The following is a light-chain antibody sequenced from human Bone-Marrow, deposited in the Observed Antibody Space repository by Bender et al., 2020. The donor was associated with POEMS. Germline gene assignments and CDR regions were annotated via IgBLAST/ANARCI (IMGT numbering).Light chain of an antibody. J-gene: IGLJ3*02. CDR1: SSDIGTYDR. CDR2: DGQ. CDR3: LSYTGPYIGV. Sequence: QSALTQPRSVSGSPGQSVSVSCTGTSSDIGTYDRVSWYQQHPGRAPKLIIYDGQRPPPGGPDPFACPKAGHPAPPAIPGPPADDEADFSRLSYTGPYIGVFGGGTKLPVL. V-gene: IGLV2-11*01.